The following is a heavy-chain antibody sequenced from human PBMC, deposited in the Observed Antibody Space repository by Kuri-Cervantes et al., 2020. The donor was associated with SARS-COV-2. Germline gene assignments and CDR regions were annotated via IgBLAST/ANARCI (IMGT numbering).Heavy chain of an antibody. J-gene: IGHJ4*02. CDR1: GFTFSSYG. V-gene: IGHV3-30*02. CDR2: IRYDGSNK. CDR3: ARDSLLSGSYHFDY. D-gene: IGHD1-26*01. Sequence: GGSLRLSCAASGFTFSSYGMHWVRQAPGKGLEWVAFIRYDGSNKYYADSVKGRFTISRDNSKNTLYLQMNSLRAEDTAVYYCARDSLLSGSYHFDYWGQGTLVTVSS.